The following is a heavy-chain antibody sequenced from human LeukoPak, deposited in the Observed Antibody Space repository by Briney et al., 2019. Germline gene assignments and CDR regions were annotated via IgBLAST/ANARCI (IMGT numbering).Heavy chain of an antibody. CDR3: ARELGYCSSTSCQNPSYYYYGMDV. Sequence: PSQTLPLTCTVSGGSISSGGHSWSWIRQPPGKGLEWIGYMYHSGSGSTYYNPSLKSRVTISIDKSKNQFSLKLNSVTAADTAVYYCARELGYCSSTSCQNPSYYYYGMDVWGQGTTVTVSS. V-gene: IGHV4-30-2*01. CDR2: MYHSGSGST. D-gene: IGHD2-2*01. J-gene: IGHJ6*02. CDR1: GGSISSGGHS.